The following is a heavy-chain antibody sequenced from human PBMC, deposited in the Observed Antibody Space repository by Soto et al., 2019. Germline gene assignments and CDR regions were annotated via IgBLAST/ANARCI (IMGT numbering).Heavy chain of an antibody. CDR1: GFTFSTYA. J-gene: IGHJ6*02. Sequence: EVQLLASGGGLVQPGGSLRLSCAASGFTFSTYAMSWVRQAPGKGLEWVSVVRDGGGGANYADSVKGRFTISRDNYRNTLLLQMTSLRAEDTALYFCAKDGTTGGQHYYGMDVWGQGTTVNVSS. D-gene: IGHD2-15*01. CDR2: VRDGGGGA. V-gene: IGHV3-23*01. CDR3: AKDGTTGGQHYYGMDV.